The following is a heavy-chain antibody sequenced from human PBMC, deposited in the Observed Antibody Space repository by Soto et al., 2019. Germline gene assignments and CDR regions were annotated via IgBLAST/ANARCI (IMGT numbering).Heavy chain of an antibody. CDR2: ISGSGGST. CDR1: GFTFSSYA. J-gene: IGHJ4*02. V-gene: IGHV3-23*01. D-gene: IGHD3-3*01. Sequence: GGSLRLSCAASGFTFSSYAMSWVRQAPGKGLKWVSAISGSGGSTYYADSVKGRFTISRDNSKNTLYLQMNSLRAEDTAVYYCAKSNYDFWSGYSHFDYWGQGTLVTVSS. CDR3: AKSNYDFWSGYSHFDY.